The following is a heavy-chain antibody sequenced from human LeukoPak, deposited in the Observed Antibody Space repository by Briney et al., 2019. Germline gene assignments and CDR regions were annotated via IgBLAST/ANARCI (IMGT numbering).Heavy chain of an antibody. J-gene: IGHJ2*01. V-gene: IGHV4-30-2*01. CDR2: IYHSGST. Sequence: SETLSLTCAVSGGSISSGGYSWSWIRQPPGKSLEWIGYIYHSGSTYYNPSLKSRVTISVDRSKNQFSLKLGSVTAADTAVYYCARRRPDWYFDLWGRGTLVTVSS. CDR3: ARRRPDWYFDL. CDR1: GGSISSGGYS.